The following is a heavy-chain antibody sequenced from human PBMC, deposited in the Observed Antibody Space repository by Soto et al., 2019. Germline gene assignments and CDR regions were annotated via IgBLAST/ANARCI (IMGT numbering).Heavy chain of an antibody. V-gene: IGHV3-30-3*01. Sequence: QVQLVESGGGVVQPGRSLRLSCAASGFTFSSYAMHWVRQAPGKGLEWVAVISYDGSHKYYADSVKGRFTISRDNSKNTLYLQMNSLRAEDTAVYYCARVGITMVRGYFDYWGQGTLVTVSS. J-gene: IGHJ4*02. D-gene: IGHD3-10*01. CDR2: ISYDGSHK. CDR3: ARVGITMVRGYFDY. CDR1: GFTFSSYA.